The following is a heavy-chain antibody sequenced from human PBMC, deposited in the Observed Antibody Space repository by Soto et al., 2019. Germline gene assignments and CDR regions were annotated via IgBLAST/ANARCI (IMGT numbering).Heavy chain of an antibody. J-gene: IGHJ4*02. V-gene: IGHV3-74*01. CDR2: PNSDGSST. CDR1: GFTFSNYW. D-gene: IGHD2-15*01. CDR3: ARGARDCSGGSCYFDY. Sequence: EVQLVESGGGSVQPGGSLRLSCAASGFTFSNYWMHWVRQAPGKGLMWVSRPNSDGSSTTYADSVKGRSTIFRDNAKNTLYLQMNGLRAEDTAVYYCARGARDCSGGSCYFDYWGQGTLVTVSS.